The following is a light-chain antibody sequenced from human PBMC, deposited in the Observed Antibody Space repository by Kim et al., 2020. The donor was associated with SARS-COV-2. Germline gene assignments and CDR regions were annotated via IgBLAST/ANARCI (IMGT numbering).Light chain of an antibody. J-gene: IGKJ4*01. CDR2: GAS. Sequence: PGERPTLSCRASQSVSSNLAWYQQKPGQAPRLLMYGASTRATGIPARLSGSGSGTEFTLTISSLQSEDFAVYYCQQYNNWPPITFGGGTKVDIK. CDR1: QSVSSN. V-gene: IGKV3-15*01. CDR3: QQYNNWPPIT.